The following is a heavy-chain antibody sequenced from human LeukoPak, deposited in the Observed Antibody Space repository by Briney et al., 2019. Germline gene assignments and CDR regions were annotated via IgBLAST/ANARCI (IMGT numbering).Heavy chain of an antibody. CDR3: ARDYGDSSTTHGFDI. J-gene: IGHJ3*02. D-gene: IGHD4-17*01. CDR1: GYTFIGDY. CDR2: INPRNGDT. V-gene: IGHV1-2*02. Sequence: ASVTVSCKASGYTFIGDYMQWVRQAPGQGLEWMGWINPRNGDTKYAQKFQGRVTMTRDTSISTAYMELISLTSDDTAVYYCARDYGDSSTTHGFDIWGQGTMVTVSS.